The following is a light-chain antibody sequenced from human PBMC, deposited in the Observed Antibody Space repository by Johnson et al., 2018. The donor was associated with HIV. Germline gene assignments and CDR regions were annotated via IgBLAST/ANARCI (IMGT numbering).Light chain of an antibody. CDR3: GTWDSSLSAGYYV. V-gene: IGLV1-51*02. CDR1: SSNIGNNY. J-gene: IGLJ1*01. Sequence: HSVLTQPPSVSAAPGQKVTISCSGSSSNIGNNYVFWYQQLPGTAPKLLIYENNKRPSGIPDRFSGSKSGTSATLGITGLQTGDEADYYCGTWDSSLSAGYYVFGTGTKVTVL. CDR2: ENN.